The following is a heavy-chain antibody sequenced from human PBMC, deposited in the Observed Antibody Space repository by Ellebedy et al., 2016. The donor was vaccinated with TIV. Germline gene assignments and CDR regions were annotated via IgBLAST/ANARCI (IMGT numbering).Heavy chain of an antibody. CDR1: GYSISSGYY. D-gene: IGHD2-21*02. J-gene: IGHJ3*02. V-gene: IGHV4-38-2*02. CDR2: IYHSGST. Sequence: SETLSLTCTVSGYSISSGYYWGWIRPPPGTGLEWIGSIYHSGSTYYSPSLKSRVTISVDTSKNQFSLKLSSVTAADTAVYYCATFLQMTAFDAFDIWGQGTMVTVSS. CDR3: ATFLQMTAFDAFDI.